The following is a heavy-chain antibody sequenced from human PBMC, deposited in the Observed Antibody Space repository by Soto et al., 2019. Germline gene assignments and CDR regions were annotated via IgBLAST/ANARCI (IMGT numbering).Heavy chain of an antibody. CDR1: GFTFSSYW. CDR3: ASGLNNPEDWFDP. V-gene: IGHV3-7*01. CDR2: IKQDGSEK. D-gene: IGHD1-20*01. Sequence: EVQLVESGGGLVQPGGSLRLSCAASGFTFSSYWMSWVRQAPGKGLEWVANIKQDGSEKYYVDSVKGRFTISRDNAKNSLYVQMNSLRAEDTAVYYCASGLNNPEDWFDPWGQGTLVTVSS. J-gene: IGHJ5*02.